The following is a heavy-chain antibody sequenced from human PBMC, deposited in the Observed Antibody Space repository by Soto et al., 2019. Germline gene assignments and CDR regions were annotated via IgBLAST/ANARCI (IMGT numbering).Heavy chain of an antibody. D-gene: IGHD3-10*02. Sequence: PSETLSLTCTVSGVSISSYYWSWIRQPPGKGLEWIGHIHYSGRSNYNPSLESRVTMSVDMSKNQFSLKLSSVTAADTARYYCAAMGVTMFSWGQGTLVTVSS. J-gene: IGHJ5*02. CDR2: IHYSGRS. V-gene: IGHV4-59*08. CDR3: AAMGVTMFS. CDR1: GVSISSYY.